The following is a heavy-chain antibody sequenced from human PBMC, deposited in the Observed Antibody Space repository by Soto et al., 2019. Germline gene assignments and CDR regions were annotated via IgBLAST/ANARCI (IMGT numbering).Heavy chain of an antibody. D-gene: IGHD4-17*01. CDR3: ARSPAYGDYANLDT. CDR2: IHSTRSP. J-gene: IGHJ5*02. V-gene: IGHV4-4*07. Sequence: SETLSLTCTVSGDSVSKYYWNWIRQPAGKGLEWIGRIHSTRSPNYNPSLKSRVTMSVDTSKNQFSLKLNLTSVTAADTAVYYCARSPAYGDYANLDTWGQGTLVTVYS. CDR1: GDSVSKYY.